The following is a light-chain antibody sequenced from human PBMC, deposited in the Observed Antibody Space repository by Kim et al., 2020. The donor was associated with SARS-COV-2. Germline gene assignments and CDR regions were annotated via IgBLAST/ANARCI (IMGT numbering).Light chain of an antibody. CDR1: QSITYW. CDR3: QQYNSYPGT. J-gene: IGKJ1*01. Sequence: DIQMTQSPSTLSASVGDRVTITCRASQSITYWLAWYQQKPGKAPKLLIYKASTLGGGVPSRFSGSGSGTEFTLTISSLQPDDFAIYYCQQYNSYPGTFGQGTKVDIK. CDR2: KAS. V-gene: IGKV1-5*03.